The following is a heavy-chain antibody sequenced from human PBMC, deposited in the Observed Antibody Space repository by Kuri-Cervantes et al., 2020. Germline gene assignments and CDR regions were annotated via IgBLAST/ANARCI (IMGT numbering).Heavy chain of an antibody. CDR1: GFTFSNYA. J-gene: IGHJ4*02. Sequence: GESLKISCAASGFTFSNYAMHWVRQAPGKGLEWVAYISFDGIVKQYADSVKGRFTISRDNPKNTLFLQINSLRPEDTAVYYCAKSSMITFGGVIVPDYFDYWGQGTLVTVSS. V-gene: IGHV3-30*18. CDR3: AKSSMITFGGVIVPDYFDY. D-gene: IGHD3-16*02. CDR2: ISFDGIVK.